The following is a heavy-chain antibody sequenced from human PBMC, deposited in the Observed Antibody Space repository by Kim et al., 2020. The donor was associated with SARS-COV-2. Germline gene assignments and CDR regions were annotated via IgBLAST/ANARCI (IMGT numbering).Heavy chain of an antibody. J-gene: IGHJ4*02. V-gene: IGHV5-51*01. CDR3: ARHRWGAAAGPFDY. Sequence: PSFQGQVTLSADKSISTAYLQWSSLKASDTAMYYCARHRWGAAAGPFDYWGQGTLVTVSS. D-gene: IGHD6-13*01.